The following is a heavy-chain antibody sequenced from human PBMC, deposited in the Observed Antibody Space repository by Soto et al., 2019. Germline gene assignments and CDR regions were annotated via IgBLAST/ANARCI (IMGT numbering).Heavy chain of an antibody. CDR3: ARVRFGELV. CDR1: GFTFSSYA. CDR2: IGVGGGDR. Sequence: EVQLLESGGGLVQPGGSLRLSCAASGFTFSSYAMSWVRQAPGKGLEWVSIIGVGGGDRYYPESVKGRFTISRDNSRDTLYLEMNSLRDEETAVYYCARVRFGELVWGQGTLVTFSS. J-gene: IGHJ4*02. D-gene: IGHD3-10*01. V-gene: IGHV3-23*01.